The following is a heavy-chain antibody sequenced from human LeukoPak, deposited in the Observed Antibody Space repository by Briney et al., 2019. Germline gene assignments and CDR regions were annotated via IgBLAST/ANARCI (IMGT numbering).Heavy chain of an antibody. V-gene: IGHV2-5*01. D-gene: IGHD5-24*01. CDR3: AHSPREGNGFDP. Sequence: SGPTLLKPPPTLTLTCTFSGFSLRTPGVGVGWIRQPRGKALEWLALIYWNGEKRYTPSLKSRLTITKDTSKIQVGPTMTNMDPVDTATYYCAHSPREGNGFDPWGQGTLVTVPS. CDR2: IYWNGEK. J-gene: IGHJ5*02. CDR1: GFSLRTPGVG.